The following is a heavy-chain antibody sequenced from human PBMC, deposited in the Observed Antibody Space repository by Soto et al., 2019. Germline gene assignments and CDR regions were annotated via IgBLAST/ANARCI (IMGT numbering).Heavy chain of an antibody. CDR1: GGSFSGYY. CDR2: INHSGST. V-gene: IGHV4-34*01. CDR3: ARTPSSIAARTRGFDY. D-gene: IGHD6-6*01. Sequence: SETLSLTCAVYGGSFSGYYWSWIRQPPGKGLEWIGEINHSGSTNYNPSLKSRVTISVDTSKNQFSLKLSSVTAADTAVYYCARTPSSIAARTRGFDYWGQGTLVTVSS. J-gene: IGHJ4*02.